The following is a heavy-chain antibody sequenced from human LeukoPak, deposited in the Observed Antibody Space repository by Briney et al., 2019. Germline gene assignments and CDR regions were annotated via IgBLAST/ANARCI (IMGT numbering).Heavy chain of an antibody. CDR2: ISSSGTTL. Sequence: GGSLRLSCAASGFTFSSYEMNWVRQAPGKGVEWISYISSSGTTLYYADSVKGRFSISRDITKSSVYLQMSSLRAEDTAVYYCARLEYSSSWYFEYWGQGTLVTVSS. J-gene: IGHJ4*02. D-gene: IGHD6-13*01. V-gene: IGHV3-48*03. CDR1: GFTFSSYE. CDR3: ARLEYSSSWYFEY.